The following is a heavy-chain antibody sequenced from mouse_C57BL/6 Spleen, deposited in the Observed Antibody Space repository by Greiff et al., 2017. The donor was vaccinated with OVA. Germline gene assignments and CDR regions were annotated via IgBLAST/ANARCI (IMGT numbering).Heavy chain of an antibody. CDR1: GYSITSGYY. D-gene: IGHD3-3*01. CDR2: ISYDGSN. J-gene: IGHJ3*01. V-gene: IGHV3-6*01. Sequence: ESGPGLVKPSQSLSLTCSVTGYSITSGYYWNWIRQFPGNKLEWMGYISYDGSNNYNPSLKNRISITRDTSKNQFFLKLNSVTTEDTATYYCARAGTSAWFAYWGQGTLVTVSA. CDR3: ARAGTSAWFAY.